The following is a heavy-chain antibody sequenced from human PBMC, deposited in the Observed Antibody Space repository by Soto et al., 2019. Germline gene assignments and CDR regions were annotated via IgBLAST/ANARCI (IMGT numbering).Heavy chain of an antibody. D-gene: IGHD2-2*02. Sequence: GGSLRLSCLGSVFTFSTYSINWVRQAPGKGLEWVSSISSRSDIYYADSVKGRFTISRDNAKNSMSLQMNSLRAEDTAVYYSAREYTAWPLAYGLDVWGQGTTVTV. CDR3: AREYTAWPLAYGLDV. V-gene: IGHV3-21*01. J-gene: IGHJ6*02. CDR1: VFTFSTYS. CDR2: ISSRSDI.